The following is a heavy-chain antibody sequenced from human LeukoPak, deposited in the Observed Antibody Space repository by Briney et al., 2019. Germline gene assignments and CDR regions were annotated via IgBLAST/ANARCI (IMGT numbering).Heavy chain of an antibody. V-gene: IGHV4-39*07. D-gene: IGHD5-24*01. CDR1: GGSISSGNYY. CDR3: ARGKNGEIDY. Sequence: SETLSLTCTVSGGSISSGNYYWGWIRQPPGKGLEFIGSIYYSGSTYYNPSLKSRVTISVDTSKNQFSLKLSSVTAADTAVYYCARGKNGEIDYWGQGTLVTVSS. J-gene: IGHJ4*02. CDR2: IYYSGST.